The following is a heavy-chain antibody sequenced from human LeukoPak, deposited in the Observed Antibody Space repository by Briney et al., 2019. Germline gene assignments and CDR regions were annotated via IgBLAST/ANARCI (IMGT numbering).Heavy chain of an antibody. Sequence: GGSLRLSCAASGFTFSTYAMSWVRQAAGKGLEWVSAIGGSGGSPYYADSVKGRFTISRDNSKNTLYLQMNSLRAHDTAVYYCAKSSLVPPFDYWGQGTLVTVSS. CDR2: IGGSGGSP. D-gene: IGHD6-6*01. V-gene: IGHV3-23*01. CDR3: AKSSLVPPFDY. J-gene: IGHJ4*02. CDR1: GFTFSTYA.